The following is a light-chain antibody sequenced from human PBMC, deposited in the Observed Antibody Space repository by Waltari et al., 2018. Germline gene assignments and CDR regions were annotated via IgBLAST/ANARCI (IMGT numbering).Light chain of an antibody. J-gene: IGLJ2*01. CDR1: NLGDKY. Sequence: SYELSQPPSVSVSPGQTATITCSGDNLGDKYACWYQQKPGQSPVLVIYQHYKRPSGVPYRLSGSKSGNTASLSIGGAQSMDEADYYGVTWDTNTAVIGGGSMVTVL. CDR2: QHY. CDR3: VTWDTNTAV. V-gene: IGLV3-1*01.